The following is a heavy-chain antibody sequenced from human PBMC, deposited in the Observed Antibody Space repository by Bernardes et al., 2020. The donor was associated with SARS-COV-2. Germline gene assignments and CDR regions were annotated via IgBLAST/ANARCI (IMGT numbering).Heavy chain of an antibody. D-gene: IGHD3-22*01. CDR1: GGSISSSSYY. J-gene: IGHJ4*02. CDR3: ASRYYYDSSGYY. Sequence: SETLSLTCTVSGGSISSSSYYWGWNRQPPGKGLEWIGSIYYSGSTYYNPSLKSRVTISVDTSKNQFSLKLSSVTAADTAVYYCASRYYYDSSGYYWGQGTLVTVSS. CDR2: IYYSGST. V-gene: IGHV4-39*01.